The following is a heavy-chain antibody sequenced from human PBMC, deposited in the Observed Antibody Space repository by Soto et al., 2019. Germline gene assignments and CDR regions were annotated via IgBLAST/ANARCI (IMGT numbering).Heavy chain of an antibody. D-gene: IGHD3-22*01. J-gene: IGHJ4*02. CDR1: GGSISSSSYY. CDR2: IYYSGST. V-gene: IGHV4-39*01. Sequence: SETLSLTCTVSGGSISSSSYYWGWIRQPPGKGLEWIGSIYYSGSTYYNPSLKSRVTISVDTSKNQFSLKLSSVTAADTAVYYCARFDSGYYSIDYWGQGTLVTGSS. CDR3: ARFDSGYYSIDY.